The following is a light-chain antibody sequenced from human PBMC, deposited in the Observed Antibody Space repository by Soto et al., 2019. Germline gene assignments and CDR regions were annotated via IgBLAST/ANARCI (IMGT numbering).Light chain of an antibody. CDR1: SSDVGGYNY. V-gene: IGLV2-14*01. CDR2: DVS. Sequence: QSVLTQPASVSGSTGQSITISCTGTSSDVGGYNYVSWYQQHPGKAPKLMIYDVSNRTSGVSNRFSGSKSGNTAYLTISGLQAEDEAYYYCSSYTSSSTLYVCGTGTKLTVL. CDR3: SSYTSSSTLYV. J-gene: IGLJ1*01.